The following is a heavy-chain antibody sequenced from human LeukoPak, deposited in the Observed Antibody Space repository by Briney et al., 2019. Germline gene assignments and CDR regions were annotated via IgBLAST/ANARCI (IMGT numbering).Heavy chain of an antibody. J-gene: IGHJ4*02. V-gene: IGHV3-30*02. Sequence: GGSLRLSCAASRFTFSSYGMHWVRQAPGKGLEWVAYIRFDGSNKDYADSVKGRFTISRDNSKNTLYLQMNSLRAEGTAVYYCAKDLASKVNCCGDCYSFDYWGQGTLVTVSS. CDR2: IRFDGSNK. D-gene: IGHD2-21*01. CDR1: RFTFSSYG. CDR3: AKDLASKVNCCGDCYSFDY.